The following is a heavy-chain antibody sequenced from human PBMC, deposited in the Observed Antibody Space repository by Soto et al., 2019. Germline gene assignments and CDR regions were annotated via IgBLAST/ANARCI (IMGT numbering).Heavy chain of an antibody. CDR3: TKNSAYALDY. CDR1: SGSVSNDNW. Sequence: PSETLSLTCGVSSGSVSNDNWWSWVRQSPGKGLEWIGEVHYYGGTNYNPSLESRVTISVDTSRNKFSLRLNSVTAADTAIYYCTKNSAYALDYWGQGXLVTVSS. V-gene: IGHV4-4*02. CDR2: VHYYGGT. D-gene: IGHD3-16*01. J-gene: IGHJ1*01.